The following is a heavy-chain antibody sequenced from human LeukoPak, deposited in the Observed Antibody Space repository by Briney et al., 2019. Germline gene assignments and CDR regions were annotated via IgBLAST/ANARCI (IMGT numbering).Heavy chain of an antibody. D-gene: IGHD3-3*01. CDR3: ARHDSFFPF. CDR1: GFTFSDYA. CDR2: ISATGRRT. Sequence: GSLRLSCAASGFTFSDYAMSWVRQAAGKGLEWVSGISATGRRTYYPASVKGRFIISRVAATKTVYLQMDTLSAEDTAIYFCARHDSFFPFWGQGTLVTVAS. J-gene: IGHJ4*02. V-gene: IGHV3-23*01.